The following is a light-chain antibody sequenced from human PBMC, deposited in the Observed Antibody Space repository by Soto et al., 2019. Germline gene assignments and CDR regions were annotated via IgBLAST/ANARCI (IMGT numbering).Light chain of an antibody. CDR2: EVN. CDR1: RSDVGTYNL. J-gene: IGLJ2*01. CDR3: CSYAGSSTLI. V-gene: IGLV2-23*02. Sequence: QSALTQPASVSGSPGQSITISCTGTRSDVGTYNLVSWYQQHPGKAPKLMIYEVNKWPSGVSNRFSGSKSGNTASLTISGLQAEDEADYYCCSYAGSSTLIFGGGTKLTVL.